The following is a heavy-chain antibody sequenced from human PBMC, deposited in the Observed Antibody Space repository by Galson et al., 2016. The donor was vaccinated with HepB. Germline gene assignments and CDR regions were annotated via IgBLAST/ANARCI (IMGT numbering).Heavy chain of an antibody. Sequence: TLSLTCTVSGGSISSRGYSWSWIRQHPGKGLEWIGYIYYSGCTYCTPSRQSRLTISLDTSKNHFSLKLDSGAAADTDVYFWAGYEVVSFDSWGQGTLVTVSS. D-gene: IGHD2-15*01. J-gene: IGHJ4*02. V-gene: IGHV4-31*03. CDR1: GGSISSRGYS. CDR2: IYYSGCT. CDR3: AGYEVVSFDS.